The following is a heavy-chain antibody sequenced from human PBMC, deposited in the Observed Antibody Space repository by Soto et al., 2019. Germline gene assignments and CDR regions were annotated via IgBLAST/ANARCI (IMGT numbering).Heavy chain of an antibody. D-gene: IGHD2-2*01. J-gene: IGHJ4*02. V-gene: IGHV4-39*02. CDR2: IFYTGTT. CDR3: ARLVVVAPVANV. CDR1: GGSINYNSYH. Sequence: QLQLQESGPGLVKPSETLSLTCSVSGGSINYNSYHWGWIRQPPGQGLEWIGSIFYTGTTFYNPSLERRVTMSVDTSKNSFSLHLTSVTAADTAGYFCARLVVVAPVANVWGQGTLVTVSS.